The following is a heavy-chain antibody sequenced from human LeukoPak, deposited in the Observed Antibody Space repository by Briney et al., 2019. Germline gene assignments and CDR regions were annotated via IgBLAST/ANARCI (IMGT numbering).Heavy chain of an antibody. CDR1: GYTFTSYD. V-gene: IGHV1-8*01. CDR3: ARLGQYYDFWSGYYKNWFDP. D-gene: IGHD3-3*01. Sequence: GASVKVSCKASGYTFTSYDINWVRQATGQGLEWMGWMNPNSGNTGYAQKFQGRVTMTRNTSISTAYMELSSLGSEDTAVYYCARLGQYYDFWSGYYKNWFDPWGQGTLVTVSS. CDR2: MNPNSGNT. J-gene: IGHJ5*02.